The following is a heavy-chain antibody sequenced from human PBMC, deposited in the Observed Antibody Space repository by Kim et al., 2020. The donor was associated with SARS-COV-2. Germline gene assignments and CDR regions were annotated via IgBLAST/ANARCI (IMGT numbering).Heavy chain of an antibody. Sequence: SETLSLTCTVSGGSISNYYWSLIRQPPGKGLEWIGYIYYSGSTNYNPSLRSRVTISVDTSKNQFSLKLSSVTAADTAVYYCARGGARSVAFDIWGQWTMVTVSS. V-gene: IGHV4-59*01. CDR1: GGSISNYY. J-gene: IGHJ3*02. CDR3: ARGGARSVAFDI. CDR2: IYYSGST. D-gene: IGHD3-16*01.